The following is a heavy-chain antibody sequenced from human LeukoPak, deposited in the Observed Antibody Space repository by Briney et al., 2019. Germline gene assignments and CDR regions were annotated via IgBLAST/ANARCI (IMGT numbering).Heavy chain of an antibody. D-gene: IGHD3-16*01. CDR1: GGSISSGGYY. J-gene: IGHJ6*02. Sequence: SETLSLTCTVSGGSISSGGYYWSRIRQHPGKGLEWIGYIYYSGSTYYNPSLKSRVTISVDTSKNQFSLKLSSVTAADTAVYYCAREGGDDFGGDYYGMDVWGQGTTVTVSS. CDR2: IYYSGST. CDR3: AREGGDDFGGDYYGMDV. V-gene: IGHV4-31*03.